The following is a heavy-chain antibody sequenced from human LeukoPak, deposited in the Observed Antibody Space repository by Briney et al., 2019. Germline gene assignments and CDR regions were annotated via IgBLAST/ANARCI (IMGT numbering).Heavy chain of an antibody. CDR2: ISGSGGST. Sequence: GLSLTLSCAAAGFTFSSSAMSWVRHAPGKGLEWVSAISGSGGSTYYADSVKGRFTISRDNSKNTLYLQMNSLRAEDTAVYYCAKARYYHDSSVPYYFDYRGQGTLVTVSS. V-gene: IGHV3-23*01. CDR1: GFTFSSSA. D-gene: IGHD3-22*01. CDR3: AKARYYHDSSVPYYFDY. J-gene: IGHJ4*02.